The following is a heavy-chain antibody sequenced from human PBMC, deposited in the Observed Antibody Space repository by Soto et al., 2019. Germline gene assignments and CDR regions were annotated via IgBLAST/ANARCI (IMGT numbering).Heavy chain of an antibody. CDR3: ARDGLVVPAATGEGGWDY. J-gene: IGHJ4*02. D-gene: IGHD2-2*01. CDR2: IKQDGSEK. CDR1: GFTFSSYW. V-gene: IGHV3-7*01. Sequence: VQLVESGGGLVQPGGSLRLSCAASGFTFSSYWMSWVRQAPGKGLEWVANIKQDGSEKYYVDSVKGRFTISRDNAKNSLYLQMNSLRAEDTAVYYCARDGLVVPAATGEGGWDYWGQGTLVTVSS.